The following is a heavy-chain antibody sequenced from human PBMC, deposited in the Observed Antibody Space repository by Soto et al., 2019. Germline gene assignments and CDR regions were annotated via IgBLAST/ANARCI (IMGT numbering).Heavy chain of an antibody. CDR2: ISGSGGST. CDR3: ANVHHYDFWSGYYMFDY. Sequence: GGSLRLSCAASGFTFSSYAMSWVRHAPGKGLEWVSAISGSGGSTYYADSVKGRFTISRDNSKNTLYLQMNSLRAEDTAVYYCANVHHYDFWSGYYMFDYWGQGTLVTVSS. CDR1: GFTFSSYA. J-gene: IGHJ4*02. V-gene: IGHV3-23*01. D-gene: IGHD3-3*01.